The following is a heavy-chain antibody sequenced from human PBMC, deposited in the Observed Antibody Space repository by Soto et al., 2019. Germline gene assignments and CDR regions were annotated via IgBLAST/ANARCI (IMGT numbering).Heavy chain of an antibody. D-gene: IGHD2-2*02. J-gene: IGHJ4*02. CDR1: GSRFSNYV. V-gene: IGHV1-69*06. CDR3: AREGRGKKAGYNGLVSLGY. CDR2: IIPIFNST. Sequence: SVKFSCRVSGSRFSNYVISWVRHAPEHGREWLGRIIPIFNSTKYAQSFQGRVNLPADKSTSTASLELSSLRSDDTAVYYCAREGRGKKAGYNGLVSLGYWGQGTLVTVSS.